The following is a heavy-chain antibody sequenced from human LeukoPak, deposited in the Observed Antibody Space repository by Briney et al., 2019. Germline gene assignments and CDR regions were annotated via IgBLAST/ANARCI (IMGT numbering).Heavy chain of an antibody. CDR2: IYHSGST. J-gene: IGHJ5*02. V-gene: IGHV4-38-2*01. CDR1: GYSISSGYY. CDR3: ARIAYCGGDCEYNWFDP. Sequence: PSETLSLTCAVSGYSISSGYYWGWIRQPPGKGLEWIGSIYHSGSTYYNPSLRSRVTISVDTSKNQFSLKLSSVTAADTAVYYCARIAYCGGDCEYNWFDPWGQGTLVTVSS. D-gene: IGHD2-21*02.